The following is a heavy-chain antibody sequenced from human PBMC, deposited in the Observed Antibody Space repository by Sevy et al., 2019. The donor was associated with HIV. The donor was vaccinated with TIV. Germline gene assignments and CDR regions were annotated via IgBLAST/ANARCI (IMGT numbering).Heavy chain of an antibody. Sequence: SLKGRFTISRDNAKNSLYLHMNSLRADDTAVYYCARGDYYGSLYYFDYWGPGTLVTVSS. V-gene: IGHV3-7*04. CDR3: ARGDYYGSLYYFDY. J-gene: IGHJ4*02. D-gene: IGHD3-10*01.